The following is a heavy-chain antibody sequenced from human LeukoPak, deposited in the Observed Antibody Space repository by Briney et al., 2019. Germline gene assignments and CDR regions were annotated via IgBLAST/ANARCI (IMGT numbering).Heavy chain of an antibody. V-gene: IGHV4-61*02. Sequence: SQTLSLTCTVSGGSISSGSYYWSWIRQPAGKGLEWIGRIYTSGSTNYNPSLKSRVTISVDTSKNQFSLKLSSVTAADTAVYYCARGYGLRPDYYYYMDVWGKGTTVTVSS. CDR2: IYTSGST. D-gene: IGHD5-18*01. CDR1: GGSISSGSYY. CDR3: ARGYGLRPDYYYYMDV. J-gene: IGHJ6*03.